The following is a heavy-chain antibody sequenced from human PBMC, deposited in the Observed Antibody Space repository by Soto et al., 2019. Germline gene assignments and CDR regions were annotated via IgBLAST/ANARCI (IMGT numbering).Heavy chain of an antibody. V-gene: IGHV1-46*01. CDR3: ARDYLGTYYYGSGSPYLGAFDI. J-gene: IGHJ3*02. Sequence: ASVNVSCKASGYTFTSYYMHWVRPAPGQGLERMGIINPSGGSTSYAQEFQGRVTMTRDTSTSTVYMELSSLRSEDTAVYYCARDYLGTYYYGSGSPYLGAFDIWGQGTMVTVSS. CDR1: GYTFTSYY. CDR2: INPSGGST. D-gene: IGHD3-10*01.